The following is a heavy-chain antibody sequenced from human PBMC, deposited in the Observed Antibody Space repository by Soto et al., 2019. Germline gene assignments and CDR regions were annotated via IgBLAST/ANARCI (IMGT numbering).Heavy chain of an antibody. CDR2: IYYSGST. CDR1: GGSISSGGYY. CDR3: ARGRDYYDSSGSLGWFDP. J-gene: IGHJ5*02. V-gene: IGHV4-31*03. Sequence: SETLSLTCTVSGGSISSGGYYWSWIRQHPGKGLEWTGYIYYSGSTYYNPSLKSRVTISVDTSKNQFSLKLSSVTAADTAVYYCARGRDYYDSSGSLGWFDPWGQGTRVTAPQ. D-gene: IGHD3-22*01.